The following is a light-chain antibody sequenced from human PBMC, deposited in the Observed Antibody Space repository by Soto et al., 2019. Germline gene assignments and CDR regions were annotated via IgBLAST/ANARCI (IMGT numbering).Light chain of an antibody. Sequence: DIQMTQSPSTLSASVGDRVTITCRASQNINKWLAWYQQKPGKAPKLLIDKASTLESGVPSRFSGSESGTEFTLTISSLQPDDFATYYCQQYDTYPWTFRQGTKVEIK. V-gene: IGKV1-5*03. J-gene: IGKJ1*01. CDR2: KAS. CDR3: QQYDTYPWT. CDR1: QNINKW.